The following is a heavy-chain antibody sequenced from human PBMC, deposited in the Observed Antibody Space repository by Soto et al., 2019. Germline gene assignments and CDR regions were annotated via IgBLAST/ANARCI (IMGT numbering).Heavy chain of an antibody. J-gene: IGHJ4*02. CDR1: GYTFTGYD. CDR2: MNPNSGNT. Sequence: QAQLVQSGAEVKKPGASVKVSCKASGYTFTGYDINWVRQATGQGLEWMGWMNPNSGNTGYAQNFQGRVTMTRDNSITTAYMELTSLRDDDSALYYCAGEKVGTTGIDFSGQGTLVTVSS. V-gene: IGHV1-8*01. D-gene: IGHD1-26*01. CDR3: AGEKVGTTGIDF.